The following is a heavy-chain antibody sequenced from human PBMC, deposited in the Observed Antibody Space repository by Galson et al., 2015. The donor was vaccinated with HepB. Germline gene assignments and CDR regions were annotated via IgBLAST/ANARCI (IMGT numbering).Heavy chain of an antibody. CDR2: ISSSSSYI. CDR1: GFTFSSYA. D-gene: IGHD6-13*01. Sequence: SLRLSCAASGFTFSSYAMNWVRQAPGKGLEWVSSISSSSSYIYYADSVKGRFTISRDNAKNSLYLQMNSLRAEDTAVYYCARDFDKAAAGPFDYWGQGTLVTVSS. V-gene: IGHV3-21*01. J-gene: IGHJ4*02. CDR3: ARDFDKAAAGPFDY.